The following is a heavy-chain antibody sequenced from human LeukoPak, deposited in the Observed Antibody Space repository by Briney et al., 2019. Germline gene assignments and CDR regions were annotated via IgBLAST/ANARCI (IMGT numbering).Heavy chain of an antibody. CDR2: INHSGST. J-gene: IGHJ1*01. Sequence: KPPETLSLTCAVYGGSFSGYYWSWIRQPPGKGLEWIGEINHSGSTNYNPSLKSRVTISVDTSKNQFSLKLSSVTAADTAVYYCARGGEYFQHWGQGTLVTVSS. CDR1: GGSFSGYY. CDR3: ARGGEYFQH. V-gene: IGHV4-34*01.